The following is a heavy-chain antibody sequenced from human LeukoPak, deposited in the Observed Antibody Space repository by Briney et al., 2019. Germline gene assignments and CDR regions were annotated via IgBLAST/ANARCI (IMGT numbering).Heavy chain of an antibody. CDR2: IWYDGSNK. J-gene: IGHJ4*02. CDR3: AKDVAVAAIRGDFDY. Sequence: PGGSLRLSCAASGFTVSSNYMSWVRQAPGKGLEWVAVIWYDGSNKYYADSVKGRFTISRDNSKNTLYLQMNSLRAEDTAVYYCAKDVAVAAIRGDFDYWGQGTLVTVSS. V-gene: IGHV3-33*06. CDR1: GFTVSSNY. D-gene: IGHD6-19*01.